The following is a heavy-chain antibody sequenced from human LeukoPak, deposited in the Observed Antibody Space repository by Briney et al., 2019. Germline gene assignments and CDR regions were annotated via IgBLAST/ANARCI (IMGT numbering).Heavy chain of an antibody. J-gene: IGHJ6*03. CDR2: IYYSGST. V-gene: IGHV4-39*07. CDR1: GGSISSSSYY. Sequence: SETLSLTCTVSGGSISSSSYYWGWIRQPPGKGLEWIGSIYYSGSTYYYPSLKSRVTISVDTSKNQFSLKLSSVTAADTAVYYCAGELPGGTAMVTHYYYYMDVWGKGTTVTVSS. D-gene: IGHD5-18*01. CDR3: AGELPGGTAMVTHYYYYMDV.